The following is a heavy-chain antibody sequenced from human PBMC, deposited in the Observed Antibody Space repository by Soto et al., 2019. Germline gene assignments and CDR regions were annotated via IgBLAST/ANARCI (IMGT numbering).Heavy chain of an antibody. CDR3: ARAPLEDILVFVATTTPDIYY. D-gene: IGHD2-15*01. J-gene: IGHJ4*01. CDR1: GGSSSGNY. Sequence: SEPLSLTRAVNGGSSSGNYRSWSRPPQGKGLEWIGEINHSGSTNYNPSLKSRVTISVDTSKNQFSLKLSSVTAADTAVDYCARAPLEDILVFVATTTPDIYYCGLGTPVTISS. CDR2: INHSGST. V-gene: IGHV4-34*01.